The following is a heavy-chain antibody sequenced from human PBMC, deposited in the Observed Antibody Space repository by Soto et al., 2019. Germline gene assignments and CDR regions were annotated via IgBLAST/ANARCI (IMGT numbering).Heavy chain of an antibody. CDR3: ATLGYCSGGSCYSGNWFDP. CDR1: GYTLTELS. Sequence: ASVKVSCKVSGYTLTELSMHCVLQSPLKGREWMGGFDPEDGETIYAQKFQGRVTMTEDTSTDTAYMELSSLRSEDTAVYYCATLGYCSGGSCYSGNWFDPWGQGTLVTVSS. CDR2: FDPEDGET. V-gene: IGHV1-24*01. J-gene: IGHJ5*02. D-gene: IGHD2-15*01.